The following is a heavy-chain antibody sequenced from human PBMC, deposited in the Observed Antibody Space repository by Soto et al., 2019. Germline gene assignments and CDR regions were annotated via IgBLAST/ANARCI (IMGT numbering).Heavy chain of an antibody. CDR1: GFTFSSYS. V-gene: IGHV3-48*02. CDR2: ISSSSTI. D-gene: IGHD3-9*01. CDR3: ASVHVLRYFDWLRSRENYYYYGMDV. J-gene: IGHJ6*02. Sequence: LRLSCAASGFTFSSYSMNWVRQAPGKGLEWVSYISSSSTIYYADSVKGRFTISRDNAKNSLYLQMNSLRDEDTAVYYCASVHVLRYFDWLRSRENYYYYGMDVWGQGTTVTVSS.